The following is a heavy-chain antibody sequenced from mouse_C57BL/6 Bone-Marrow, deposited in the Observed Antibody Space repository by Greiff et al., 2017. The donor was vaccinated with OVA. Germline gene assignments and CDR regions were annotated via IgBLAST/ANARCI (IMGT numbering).Heavy chain of an antibody. J-gene: IGHJ2*01. CDR2: IYPRSGNT. V-gene: IGHV1-81*01. CDR3: ARSGALLLGRDD. D-gene: IGHD1-1*01. CDR1: GYTFTSYG. Sequence: QVQLQQSGAELARPGASVKLSCKASGYTFTSYGISWVKQRTGQGLEWIGEIYPRSGNTYYNEKFKGKATLTADKSSSTAYMELRSLTSEDSAVYFCARSGALLLGRDDWGQGTTLTVSS.